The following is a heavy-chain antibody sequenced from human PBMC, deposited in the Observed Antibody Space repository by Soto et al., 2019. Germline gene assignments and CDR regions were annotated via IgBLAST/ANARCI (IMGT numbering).Heavy chain of an antibody. CDR3: AKDLRHGVAPTYFAY. V-gene: IGHV3-23*01. J-gene: IGHJ4*02. Sequence: WGSLRLSCAASGFSFSTYTMSWVRQAPGKGLEWVSGISSSGGNTYYSDSVKGRFTISRDNSKDTLFLQMNRLGAEDTALYFCAKDLRHGVAPTYFAYWDQGNLVTVSS. D-gene: IGHD3-3*01. CDR1: GFSFSTYT. CDR2: ISSSGGNT.